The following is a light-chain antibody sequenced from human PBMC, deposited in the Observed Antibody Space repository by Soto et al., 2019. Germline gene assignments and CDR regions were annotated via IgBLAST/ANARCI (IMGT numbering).Light chain of an antibody. CDR2: DAS. CDR3: QQRSSWPRT. J-gene: IGKJ1*01. V-gene: IGKV3-11*01. Sequence: EIVLTQSPVTLSLSPGERAALSCSASQGISSYLAWYQQKPGQAPRLLIYDASNRATGIPDRVSGSGSGTDFTLTIRRLEPEDFAVYYCQQRSSWPRTFGQGTKVDI. CDR1: QGISSY.